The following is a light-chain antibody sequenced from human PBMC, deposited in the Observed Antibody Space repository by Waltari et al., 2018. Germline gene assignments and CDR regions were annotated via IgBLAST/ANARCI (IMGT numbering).Light chain of an antibody. Sequence: FVLTQPPSVSESPGKTVTISCTRSSGSIASTYVQWYQQRPGGAPPIVLYEATQRPSGVPDRFSASIDVSSNSASLTISGLKTEDEADYYCQSLDSTSPVIFGGGTRVTVL. CDR1: SGSIASTY. J-gene: IGLJ2*01. CDR3: QSLDSTSPVI. CDR2: EAT. V-gene: IGLV6-57*03.